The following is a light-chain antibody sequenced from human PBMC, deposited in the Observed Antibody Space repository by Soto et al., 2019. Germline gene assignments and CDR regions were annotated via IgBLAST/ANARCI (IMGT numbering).Light chain of an antibody. J-gene: IGLJ1*01. V-gene: IGLV2-14*03. CDR3: SSYTTSNTSQIV. Sequence: QSVLTQPASVSGAPGQSITISCTGTSSDVGGDNYVSRYQHHSGKAPKLMLLDVSTRPSGVSNRFTGSKSGNTASLTIPGLQPEDAADYYGSSYTTSNTSQIVFGSGTKLTVL. CDR2: DVS. CDR1: SSDVGGDNY.